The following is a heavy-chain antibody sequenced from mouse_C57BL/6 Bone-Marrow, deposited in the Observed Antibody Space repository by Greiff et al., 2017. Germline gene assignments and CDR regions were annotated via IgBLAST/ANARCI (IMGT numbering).Heavy chain of an antibody. Sequence: QVQLQQPGAELVMPGASVKLSCKASGYTFTSYWMHWVKQRPGQGLEWIGEIDPSDSYTNYNQKFKGKSTLTVDKSSSTAYMQLSSLTSEDSAVYYCARGAITPVVASFDYWGQGTTLPVSS. CDR2: IDPSDSYT. CDR3: ARGAITPVVASFDY. J-gene: IGHJ2*01. V-gene: IGHV1-69*01. CDR1: GYTFTSYW. D-gene: IGHD1-1*01.